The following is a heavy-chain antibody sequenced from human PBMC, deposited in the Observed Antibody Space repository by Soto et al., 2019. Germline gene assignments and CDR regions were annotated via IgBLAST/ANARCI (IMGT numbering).Heavy chain of an antibody. V-gene: IGHV3-33*01. CDR2: IWYDGSNK. CDR1: GFTFSSYG. Sequence: ESGGGVVQPGRSLRLSCAASGFTFSSYGMHWVRQAPGKGLEWVAVIWYDGSNKYYADSVKGRFTISRDNSKNTLYLQMNSLRAEDTAVYYCARDGGEYGDYVEYYYGMDVWGQGTTVTVSS. J-gene: IGHJ6*02. CDR3: ARDGGEYGDYVEYYYGMDV. D-gene: IGHD4-17*01.